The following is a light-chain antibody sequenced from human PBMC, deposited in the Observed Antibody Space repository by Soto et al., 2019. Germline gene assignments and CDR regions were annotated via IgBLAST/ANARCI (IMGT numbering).Light chain of an antibody. V-gene: IGLV1-40*01. CDR1: SSNIGAGYD. CDR2: GNS. CDR3: QSYDSSRRGV. J-gene: IGLJ1*01. Sequence: QAVVTQPPSVSGAPGQRVTISCTGSSSNIGAGYDVHWYQQLPGTAPKLLIYGNSNRPSGVPDRFSGSKSGTSASLAITGLQAEDEADYYCQSYDSSRRGVFGTGTKLTVL.